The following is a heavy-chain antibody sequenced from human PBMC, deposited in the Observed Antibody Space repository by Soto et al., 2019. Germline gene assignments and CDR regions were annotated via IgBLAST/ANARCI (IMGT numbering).Heavy chain of an antibody. D-gene: IGHD2-15*01. V-gene: IGHV4-34*01. Sequence: KPSETLSLTCAVYGGSFSGYYWSWIRQPPGKGLEWIGEINHSGSTNYNPSLKSRVTISVDTSKNQFSLKLSSVTAADTAVYYCARGLWVVVAATRVWFDPWGQGTLVTVSS. CDR1: GGSFSGYY. J-gene: IGHJ5*02. CDR3: ARGLWVVVAATRVWFDP. CDR2: INHSGST.